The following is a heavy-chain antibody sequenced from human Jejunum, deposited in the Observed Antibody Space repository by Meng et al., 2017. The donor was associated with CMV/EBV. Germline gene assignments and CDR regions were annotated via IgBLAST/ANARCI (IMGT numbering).Heavy chain of an antibody. V-gene: IGHV3-48*03. Sequence: GFTYSNYEMIWGRQAPGKGLEWVSYMSSSGRNIYYADSVKGRFTISRDIGKNALYLQMDSLRAEDTALYYCARACRQVSNCYLDSWGQGTQVTVSS. D-gene: IGHD4-11*01. CDR1: GFTYSNYE. CDR3: ARACRQVSNCYLDS. CDR2: MSSSGRNI. J-gene: IGHJ4*02.